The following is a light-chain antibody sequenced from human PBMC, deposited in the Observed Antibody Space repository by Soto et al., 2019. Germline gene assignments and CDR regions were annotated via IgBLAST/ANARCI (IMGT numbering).Light chain of an antibody. J-gene: IGLJ1*01. CDR2: DVT. CDR3: CSFAGSYTYV. V-gene: IGLV2-11*01. CDR1: SNY. Sequence: QSVLTQSRSVSGSPGQSVTISCTGTSNYVSWYQQHPAKAPKLMIYDVTKRPSGVPDRFSGSKSGNTASLTISGLQAEDEADYYCCSFAGSYTYVFGSGTKVTVL.